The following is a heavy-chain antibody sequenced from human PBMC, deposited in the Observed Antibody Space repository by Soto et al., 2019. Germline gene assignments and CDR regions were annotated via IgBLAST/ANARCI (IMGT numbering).Heavy chain of an antibody. D-gene: IGHD3-16*01. Sequence: GASVMFSFNDSGYIFTSYVISWVRQAPGQVLECMGWISAYNGNTDYAQNLQGRITMTTDISTSTDCMELRRLRSDDTAVHCCARAINXGEASDIWAQGTRVTVSS. V-gene: IGHV1-18*04. CDR3: ARAINXGEASDI. J-gene: IGHJ3*02. CDR2: ISAYNGNT. CDR1: GYIFTSYV.